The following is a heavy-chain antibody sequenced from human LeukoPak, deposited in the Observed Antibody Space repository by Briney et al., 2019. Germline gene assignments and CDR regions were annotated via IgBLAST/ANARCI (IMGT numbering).Heavy chain of an antibody. Sequence: GGSLRLSCAASGFTFSSYWMSWVRQAPGKGLEWVANIKQDGSQKYCVDSLKGRFTISRDNAKNALYLQMNSLRAEDTGVYFCARGQTLTFWGQGTLVTASS. CDR2: IKQDGSQK. V-gene: IGHV3-7*01. CDR3: ARGQTLTF. CDR1: GFTFSSYW. J-gene: IGHJ4*02.